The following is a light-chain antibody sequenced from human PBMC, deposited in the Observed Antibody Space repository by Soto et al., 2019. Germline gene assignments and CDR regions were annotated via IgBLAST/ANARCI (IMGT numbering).Light chain of an antibody. CDR1: SSDVGGYNY. Sequence: ALTQPASVSGSPGQSITISCTGTSSDVGGYNYVSWYQQHPGKAPKLVIYDVNNRPSGVSNRFSGSKSGNTASLTISGLQAEDEADYYCSSYTSSSTEVFGTGTKVTVL. J-gene: IGLJ1*01. CDR3: SSYTSSSTEV. V-gene: IGLV2-14*01. CDR2: DVN.